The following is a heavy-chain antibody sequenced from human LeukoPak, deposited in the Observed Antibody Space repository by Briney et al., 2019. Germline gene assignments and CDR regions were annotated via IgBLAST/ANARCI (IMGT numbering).Heavy chain of an antibody. CDR3: ARQTTSSWYLNRAYMDV. CDR1: GGTFSSYS. CDR2: IVPIFGTA. J-gene: IGHJ6*03. V-gene: IGHV1-69*13. Sequence: ASVKVSCKASGGTFSSYSISWVRQAPGQGLEWMGGIVPIFGTADYAQKFQGRVTITADESTSTAYMELSSLRSEDTAVYYCARQTTSSWYLNRAYMDVWGKGTTVTVSS. D-gene: IGHD6-13*01.